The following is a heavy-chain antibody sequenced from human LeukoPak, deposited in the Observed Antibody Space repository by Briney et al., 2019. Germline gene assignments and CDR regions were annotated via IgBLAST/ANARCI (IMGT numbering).Heavy chain of an antibody. CDR1: GGSISSGSYY. CDR3: ARHMGGSYYTDAFDI. CDR2: IYTSGST. V-gene: IGHV4-61*02. D-gene: IGHD1-26*01. J-gene: IGHJ3*02. Sequence: PSETLSLTCTVSGGSISSGSYYWSWIRQPAGKGLEWIGRIYTSGSTNYNPSLKSRVTISVDTSKNQFSLKLSSVTAADTAVYYCARHMGGSYYTDAFDIWGQGTTVTVSS.